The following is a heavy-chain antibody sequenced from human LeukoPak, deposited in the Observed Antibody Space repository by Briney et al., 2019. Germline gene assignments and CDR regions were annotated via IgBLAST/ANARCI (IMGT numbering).Heavy chain of an antibody. V-gene: IGHV1-18*01. J-gene: IGHJ5*02. CDR2: ISAYNGNT. D-gene: IGHD6-13*01. CDR3: ARELVAAAGPNRFDP. Sequence: ASVKVSCKASGYTFTSYGISWVRQAPGQGLEWMGWISAYNGNTNYAQKLQGRATMTTDTSTSTAYMELRSLRSDDTAVYYCARELVAAAGPNRFDPWGQGTLVTVSS. CDR1: GYTFTSYG.